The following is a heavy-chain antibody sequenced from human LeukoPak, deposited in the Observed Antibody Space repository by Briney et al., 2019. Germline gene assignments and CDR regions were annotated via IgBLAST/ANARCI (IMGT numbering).Heavy chain of an antibody. D-gene: IGHD3-22*01. J-gene: IGHJ6*02. Sequence: ASVKVSCKVSGYTLTELSMHWVRQAPGKGLEWMGGFDPEDDETIYAQKFQGRVTMTEDTSTDTAYMELSSLRSEDTAVYYCATAHLPMIVDLSYYYGMDVWGQGTTVTVSS. CDR3: ATAHLPMIVDLSYYYGMDV. CDR2: FDPEDDET. V-gene: IGHV1-24*01. CDR1: GYTLTELS.